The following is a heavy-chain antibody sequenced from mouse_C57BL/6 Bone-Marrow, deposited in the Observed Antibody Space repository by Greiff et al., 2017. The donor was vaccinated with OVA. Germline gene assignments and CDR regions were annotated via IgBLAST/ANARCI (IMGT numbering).Heavy chain of an antibody. Sequence: EVQVVESGAELVRPGASVKLSCTASGFNIKDDYMHWVKQRPEQGLEWIGWIDPENGDTEYASKFQGKATITADTSSNTAYLQLSSLTSEDTAVYYCTTYDYYGSSYFWFAYWGQGTLVTVSA. CDR2: IDPENGDT. D-gene: IGHD1-1*01. CDR3: TTYDYYGSSYFWFAY. V-gene: IGHV14-4*01. CDR1: GFNIKDDY. J-gene: IGHJ3*01.